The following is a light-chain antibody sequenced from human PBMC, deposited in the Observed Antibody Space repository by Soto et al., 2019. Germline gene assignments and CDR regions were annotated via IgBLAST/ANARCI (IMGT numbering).Light chain of an antibody. CDR3: HQYDNSPLT. CDR1: QSVSSIY. Sequence: EIVFTQSPCTLAMPPGERATLSCRASQSVSSIYLARYQQKPGQAPRLLIYGASNRATGIPDRFSGGGSGTDFTLTISRLEPEDFAVYYCHQYDNSPLTFGGGTKVDIK. V-gene: IGKV3-20*01. CDR2: GAS. J-gene: IGKJ4*01.